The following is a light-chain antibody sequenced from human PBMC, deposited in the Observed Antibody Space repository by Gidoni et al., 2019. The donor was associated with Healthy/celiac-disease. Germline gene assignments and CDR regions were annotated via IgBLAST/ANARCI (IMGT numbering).Light chain of an antibody. Sequence: IMMTQSPLSLPVTPGEPASICCTSRQSLLHSNGYNYLDWYLQKPGQSPQLLIYLGSNRASGVPDRFSGRGAGTDFTLKISRVEAEDVGVYYCMQALQTPRTFGQGTKVEIK. J-gene: IGKJ1*01. CDR3: MQALQTPRT. CDR1: QSLLHSNGYNY. CDR2: LGS. V-gene: IGKV2-28*01.